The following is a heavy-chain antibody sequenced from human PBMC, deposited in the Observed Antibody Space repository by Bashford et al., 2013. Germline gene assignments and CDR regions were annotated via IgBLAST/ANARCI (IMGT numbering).Heavy chain of an antibody. CDR1: GYPFTSYY. CDR3: AREGAYCGGDCYSPFDY. V-gene: IGHV1-46*01. CDR2: INPSAGTT. D-gene: IGHD2-21*01. Sequence: ASVKVSCKASGYPFTSYYINWLRQAPGQALEWMGRINPSAGTTTNAQKFQGRVTITADESTSTAYMELSSLRSEDTAVYYCAREGAYCGGDCYSPFDYWGQGTLVTVSS. J-gene: IGHJ4*02.